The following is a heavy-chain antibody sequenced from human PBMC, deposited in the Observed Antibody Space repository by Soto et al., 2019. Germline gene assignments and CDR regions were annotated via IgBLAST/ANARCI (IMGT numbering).Heavy chain of an antibody. D-gene: IGHD6-13*01. J-gene: IGHJ3*02. V-gene: IGHV1-2*02. CDR2: INPNSSGT. CDR1: GYTFTDYY. CDR3: AGRIAASLAFDI. Sequence: ASVKVSCKASGYTFTDYYMHWVRQVPGQGLEWMGWINPNSSGTNYAQKFQGRVTMTRDTSISTAYMELSRLRSDDTAVYYCAGRIAASLAFDIWGQGTMVTVSS.